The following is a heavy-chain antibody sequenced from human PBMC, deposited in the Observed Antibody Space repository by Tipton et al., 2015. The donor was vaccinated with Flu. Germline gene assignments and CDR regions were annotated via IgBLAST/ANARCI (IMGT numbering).Heavy chain of an antibody. J-gene: IGHJ2*01. CDR1: GFTVSNNY. Sequence: SLRLSCAASGFTVSNNYLSWVRQAPGKGLEWVSVIYSGGSTYYADSMKGRFTISRDNSKNTLYLQMNSLRAEDTAVYYCARVVLPYYRYFARWGRGTLVTVSS. CDR2: IYSGGST. CDR3: ARVVLPYYRYFAR. D-gene: IGHD2-21*01. V-gene: IGHV3-53*01.